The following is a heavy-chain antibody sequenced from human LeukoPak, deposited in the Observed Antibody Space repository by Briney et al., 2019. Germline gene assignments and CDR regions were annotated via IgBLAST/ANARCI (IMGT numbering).Heavy chain of an antibody. V-gene: IGHV4-34*01. CDR1: GGSFSGYY. CDR3: ARGKGDYDHFDY. Sequence: PSETLSLTCAVYGGSFSGYYWSWIRQPPGKGLEWIGEINHSGSTNYNPSLKSRVTISVDTSKNQFSLKLSSVTAADTAVYYCARGKGDYDHFDYWGQGTLVTVSS. CDR2: INHSGST. D-gene: IGHD4-17*01. J-gene: IGHJ4*02.